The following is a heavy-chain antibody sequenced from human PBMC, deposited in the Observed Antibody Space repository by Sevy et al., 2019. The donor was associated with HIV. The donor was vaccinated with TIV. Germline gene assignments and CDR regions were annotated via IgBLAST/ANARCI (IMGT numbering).Heavy chain of an antibody. J-gene: IGHJ4*02. CDR3: AKDGKYSSSWYRGDY. Sequence: GGSPRLSCAASGFTFSSYGMHWVRQAPGKGLEWVAFIRYDGSNKYYADSVKGRFTISRDNSKNTLYLQMNSLRAEDTAVYYCAKDGKYSSSWYRGDYWGRGTLVTVSS. D-gene: IGHD6-13*01. CDR1: GFTFSSYG. CDR2: IRYDGSNK. V-gene: IGHV3-30*02.